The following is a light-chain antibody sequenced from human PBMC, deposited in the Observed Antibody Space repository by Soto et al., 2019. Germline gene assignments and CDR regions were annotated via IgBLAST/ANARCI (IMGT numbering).Light chain of an antibody. Sequence: HSALTQPPSASGSPGQSVTISCTGTSSDVGGYNYISWYQQHPGKAPKLMIYEVSKRPSGVPDRFSGSKSGNTASLTVSGLKAEDEADYYCSSYAGSIFVVFGGGTKVTVL. J-gene: IGLJ2*01. CDR3: SSYAGSIFVV. CDR1: SSDVGGYNY. V-gene: IGLV2-8*01. CDR2: EVS.